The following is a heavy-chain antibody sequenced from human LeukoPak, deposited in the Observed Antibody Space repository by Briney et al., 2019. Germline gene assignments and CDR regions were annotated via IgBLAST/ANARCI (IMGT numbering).Heavy chain of an antibody. D-gene: IGHD5-18*01. CDR1: GFPISSNS. J-gene: IGHJ3*02. Sequence: GGSLRLSCAASGFPISSNSMNWVRQAPGKGLEWLSYITSSSSIIYYADSVKGRFTISRDNAKSSLYLQMNSLRDEDTAVYYCERNRYSEGYDAFDMWGQGTMVTVSS. CDR2: ITSSSSII. V-gene: IGHV3-48*02. CDR3: ERNRYSEGYDAFDM.